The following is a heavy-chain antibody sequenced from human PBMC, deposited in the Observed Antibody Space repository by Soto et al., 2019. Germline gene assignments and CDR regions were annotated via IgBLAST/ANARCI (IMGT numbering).Heavy chain of an antibody. CDR2: IKQDGGDK. J-gene: IGHJ4*02. V-gene: IGHV3-7*04. Sequence: GGSLRLSCAASGFSFSSYWMSWVRQAPGKGLEWVARIKQDGGDKSYVDSVKGRFTISRENAKNSLFLQMNSLRAEDTAVYYCARSAPRAYCSGGSCRGEFDYWGQGTLVTVSS. CDR3: ARSAPRAYCSGGSCRGEFDY. CDR1: GFSFSSYW. D-gene: IGHD2-15*01.